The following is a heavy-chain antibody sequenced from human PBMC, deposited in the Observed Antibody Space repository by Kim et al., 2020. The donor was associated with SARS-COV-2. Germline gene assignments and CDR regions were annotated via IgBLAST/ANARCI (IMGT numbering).Heavy chain of an antibody. CDR2: IYYSGST. D-gene: IGHD3-10*01. V-gene: IGHV4-31*03. CDR3: ASQNWGRYYGSGSYYYFDY. CDR1: GGSISSGGYY. J-gene: IGHJ4*02. Sequence: SETLSLTCTVSGGSISSGGYYWSWIRQHPGKGLEWIGYIYYSGSTYYNPSLKSRVTISVDTSKNQFSLKLSSVTAADTAVYYCASQNWGRYYGSGSYYYFDYWGQGTLVTVSS.